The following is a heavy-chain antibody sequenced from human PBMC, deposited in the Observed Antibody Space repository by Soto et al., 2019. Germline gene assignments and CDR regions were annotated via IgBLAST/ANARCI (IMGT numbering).Heavy chain of an antibody. CDR3: AKFPSTLFGVVKDYYYYYMDV. V-gene: IGHV3-23*01. Sequence: EVQLLESGGGLVQPGGSLRLSCAASGFTFSSYAMSWVRQAPGKGLEWVSSISGSGGGTYYADSVKGRFTISRDNSKNTLYLQMSSLRAEDTAVYYCAKFPSTLFGVVKDYYYYYMDVWGKGTTVTVSS. CDR1: GFTFSSYA. D-gene: IGHD3-3*01. J-gene: IGHJ6*03. CDR2: ISGSGGGT.